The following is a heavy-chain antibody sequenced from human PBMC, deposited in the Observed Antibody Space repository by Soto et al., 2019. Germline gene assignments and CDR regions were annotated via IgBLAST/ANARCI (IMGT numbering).Heavy chain of an antibody. Sequence: ASVKVSCKASGYTFTSYYMHCVRQAPGQGLEWMGIINPSGGSTSYAQKFQGRVTMTRDTSTSTVYMELSSLRSEDTAVYYCARDLGVGIQVKNAFAIWGQVTMVTVSS. CDR2: INPSGGST. V-gene: IGHV1-46*01. J-gene: IGHJ3*02. CDR3: ARDLGVGIQVKNAFAI. CDR1: GYTFTSYY. D-gene: IGHD6-13*01.